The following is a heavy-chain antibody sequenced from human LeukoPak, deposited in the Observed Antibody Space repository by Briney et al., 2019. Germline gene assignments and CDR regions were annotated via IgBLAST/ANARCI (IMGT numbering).Heavy chain of an antibody. CDR1: GYSISSGYY. V-gene: IGHV4-38-2*01. J-gene: IGHJ4*02. CDR2: IYHSGST. D-gene: IGHD1-26*01. Sequence: SETLSLTCAVSGYSISSGYYWGWIRQPPGKGLEWIGSIYHSGSTYYNPSLKSRVTISVDTSKNQFSLKLSSVTATDTAVYYCARLEWELPRGGWYFDYWGQGTLVTVSS. CDR3: ARLEWELPRGGWYFDY.